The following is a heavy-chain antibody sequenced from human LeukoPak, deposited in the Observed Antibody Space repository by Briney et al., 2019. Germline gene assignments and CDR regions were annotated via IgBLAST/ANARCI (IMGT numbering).Heavy chain of an antibody. CDR3: ATRASYFNH. CDR1: GGSISSSSYY. Sequence: SETLSLTCTVSGGSISSSSYYWGWIRQPPGKGLEWIGSIYYSGSTYYNPSLKSRVTISVDTSKNQFSLKLSSVTAADTAVYYCATRASYFNHWGQGTLVTVSS. V-gene: IGHV4-39*01. J-gene: IGHJ4*02. CDR2: IYYSGST.